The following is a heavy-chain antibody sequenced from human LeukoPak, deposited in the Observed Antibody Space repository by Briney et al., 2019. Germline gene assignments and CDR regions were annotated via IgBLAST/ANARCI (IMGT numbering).Heavy chain of an antibody. CDR2: IYTSGST. D-gene: IGHD2-15*01. J-gene: IGHJ6*03. CDR1: GGSISSGSYY. Sequence: SETLSLTRTVSGGSISSGSYYWSWIRQPAGKGLEWIGRIYTSGSTNYNPSLKSRVTISVDTSKNQFSLKLSSVTAADTAVYYCARSVKGYCSGGSCYSYYYYMDVWGKGTTVTVSS. CDR3: ARSVKGYCSGGSCYSYYYYMDV. V-gene: IGHV4-61*02.